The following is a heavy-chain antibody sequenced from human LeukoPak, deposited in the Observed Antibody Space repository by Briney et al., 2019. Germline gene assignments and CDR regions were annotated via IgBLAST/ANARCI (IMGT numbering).Heavy chain of an antibody. CDR3: ARASYDYVWGSYREYGWFDP. V-gene: IGHV1-46*01. CDR1: GYTFTSYY. J-gene: IGHJ5*02. D-gene: IGHD3-16*02. Sequence: ASVKVSCKASGYTFTSYYMHWVRQAPGQGLEWTGIINPSGGSTSYAQKFQGRVTMTRDTSTSTVYMELSSLRSEDTAVYYCARASYDYVWGSYREYGWFDPWGQGTLVTVSS. CDR2: INPSGGST.